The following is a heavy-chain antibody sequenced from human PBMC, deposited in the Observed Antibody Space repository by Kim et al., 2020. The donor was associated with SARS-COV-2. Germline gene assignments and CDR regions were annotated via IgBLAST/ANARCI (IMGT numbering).Heavy chain of an antibody. D-gene: IGHD3-22*01. CDR2: INHSGST. V-gene: IGHV4-34*01. Sequence: SETLSLTCAVYGGSFSGYYWSWIRQPPGEGLEWIGEINHSGSTNYNPSLKSRVTISVDTSKNQFSLKLSSVTAADTAVYYCARANFYDSSGAENYYYYYGMDVWGQGTTVTVSS. CDR3: ARANFYDSSGAENYYYYYGMDV. CDR1: GGSFSGYY. J-gene: IGHJ6*02.